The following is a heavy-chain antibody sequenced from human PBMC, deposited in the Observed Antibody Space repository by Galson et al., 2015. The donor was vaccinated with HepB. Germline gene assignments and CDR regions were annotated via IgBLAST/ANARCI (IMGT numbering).Heavy chain of an antibody. CDR2: ISYDGSYK. D-gene: IGHD2-15*01. V-gene: IGHV3-30*18. CDR1: GFTFRSYN. CDR3: AKDPGAAYYFDY. Sequence: SLRLSCAASGFTFRSYNMHWVRQAPGKGLEWVAVISYDGSYKYYTDSVKGRFAISRDNSKNTLSLQMNSLRADDTALYYCAKDPGAAYYFDYWGQGTLVTVSS. J-gene: IGHJ4*02.